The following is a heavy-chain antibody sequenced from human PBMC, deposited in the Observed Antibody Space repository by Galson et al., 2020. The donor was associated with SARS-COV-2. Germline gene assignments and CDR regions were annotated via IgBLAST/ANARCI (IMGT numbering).Heavy chain of an antibody. CDR2: IDPSDSYT. CDR1: GYSFTSYW. D-gene: IGHD2-15*01. CDR3: ARHWKEKGRYCSGGSCINWFDP. Sequence: HGESLKISCKGSGYSFTSYWISWVRQMPGKGLEWMGRIDPSDSYTNYSPSFQGHVTISADKSISTAYLQWSSLKASDTAMYYCARHWKEKGRYCSGGSCINWFDPWGQGTLVTVSS. V-gene: IGHV5-10-1*01. J-gene: IGHJ5*02.